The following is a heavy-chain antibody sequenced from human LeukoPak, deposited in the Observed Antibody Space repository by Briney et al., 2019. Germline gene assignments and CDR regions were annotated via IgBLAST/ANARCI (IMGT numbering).Heavy chain of an antibody. CDR1: GGSISSSSYY. Sequence: SETLSLTCTVSGGSISSSSYYWGWIRQPPGKGLEWIGSIYYSGSTYYNPSLKSRVTISVDTSKNQFSLKLSSVTAADTAVYYCARLMAPSHAFDIWGQGTMVTVSS. CDR2: IYYSGST. V-gene: IGHV4-39*01. D-gene: IGHD5-24*01. J-gene: IGHJ3*02. CDR3: ARLMAPSHAFDI.